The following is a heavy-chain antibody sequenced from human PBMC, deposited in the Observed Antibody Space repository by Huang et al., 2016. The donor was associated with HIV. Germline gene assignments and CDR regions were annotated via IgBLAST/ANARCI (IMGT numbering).Heavy chain of an antibody. V-gene: IGHV4-61*01. CDR3: AKDGEEGIAAAGA. D-gene: IGHD6-13*01. Sequence: QVQLQESGPGLVKPSETLSLTCSVSGGSFSSGSFYWSWIRQPPGKGLEWIGYCDCSGSTNYNPSRKSRVTISVDTSKSRFSLKRSSVTAADTDVYYCAKDGEEGIAAAGAWGQGTLVTVSS. CDR2: CDCSGST. J-gene: IGHJ5*02. CDR1: GGSFSSGSFY.